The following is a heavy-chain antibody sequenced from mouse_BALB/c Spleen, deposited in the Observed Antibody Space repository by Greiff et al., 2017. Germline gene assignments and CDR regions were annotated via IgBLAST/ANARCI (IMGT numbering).Heavy chain of an antibody. CDR3: ARGAPYGSSPLDY. CDR2: ISSGSSTI. Sequence: EVKLMESGGGLVQPGGSRKLSCAASGFTFSSFGMHWVRQAPEKGLEWVAYISSGSSTIYYADTVKGRFTISRDNPKNTLFLQMSSLRSEDTAMYYCARGAPYGSSPLDYWGQGTTLTVSS. V-gene: IGHV5-17*02. J-gene: IGHJ2*01. D-gene: IGHD1-1*01. CDR1: GFTFSSFG.